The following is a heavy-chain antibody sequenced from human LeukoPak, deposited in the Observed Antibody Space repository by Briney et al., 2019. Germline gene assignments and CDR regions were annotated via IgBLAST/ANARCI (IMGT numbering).Heavy chain of an antibody. D-gene: IGHD2-2*01. CDR3: ARDPGFGVVPAAIEGHDAFDI. J-gene: IGHJ3*02. Sequence: ASVKVSCKASGYTFTSYGISWVRQAPGQGLEWMGWISAYNGNTNYAQKLQGRVTMTTDTSTSTAYMELRSLRSDDTAVYYCARDPGFGVVPAAIEGHDAFDIWGQGTMVTVSS. CDR2: ISAYNGNT. CDR1: GYTFTSYG. V-gene: IGHV1-18*01.